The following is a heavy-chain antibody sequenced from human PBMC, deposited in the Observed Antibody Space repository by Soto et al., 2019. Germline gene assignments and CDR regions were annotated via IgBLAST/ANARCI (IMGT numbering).Heavy chain of an antibody. CDR1: GFTFSSYA. Sequence: VGSLRLSCAASGFTFSSYAMSWVRQAPGKGLEWVSAISGSGGSTYYADSVKGRFTISRDNSKNTLYLQMNSLRAEDTAVYYCAKDPITMIVGPRIDYWGQGTLVTVSS. V-gene: IGHV3-23*01. CDR2: ISGSGGST. J-gene: IGHJ4*02. CDR3: AKDPITMIVGPRIDY. D-gene: IGHD3-22*01.